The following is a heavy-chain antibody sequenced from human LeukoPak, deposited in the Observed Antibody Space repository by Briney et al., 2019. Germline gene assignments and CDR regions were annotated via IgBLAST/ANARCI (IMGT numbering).Heavy chain of an antibody. V-gene: IGHV2-5*02. CDR3: ARDYCSTTSCYQGWFDP. CDR1: GFSLSTSGVG. Sequence: ESGPTLVNPIQTLTLTCSFSGFSLSTSGVGVGWIRQPPGKALEWLALIYWDDNKRYSPSLGSRLTITKDTSKNQVVLIMTNMDPVDTATYFCARDYCSTTSCYQGWFDPWGQGTLVTVSS. J-gene: IGHJ5*02. CDR2: IYWDDNK. D-gene: IGHD2-2*01.